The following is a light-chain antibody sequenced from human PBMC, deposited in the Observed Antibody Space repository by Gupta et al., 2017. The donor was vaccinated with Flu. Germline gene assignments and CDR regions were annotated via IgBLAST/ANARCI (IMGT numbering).Light chain of an antibody. CDR2: YDD. CDR1: SSKIGSRT. CDR3: AAWDENRITYI. Sequence: RVTISCAGGSSKIGSRTVAWYQHLPGVAPKLLIYYDDQRPSGVSDRFTGSKSGTSASLAISGLQAEDDGDYYCAAWDENRITYIFGTGTKVTVL. V-gene: IGLV1-36*01. J-gene: IGLJ1*01.